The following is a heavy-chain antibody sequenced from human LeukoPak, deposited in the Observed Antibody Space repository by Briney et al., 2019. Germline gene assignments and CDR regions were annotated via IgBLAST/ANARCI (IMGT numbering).Heavy chain of an antibody. CDR1: GGSISSYY. CDR2: IYYSGST. D-gene: IGHD3-3*01. J-gene: IGHJ4*02. Sequence: ASETLSLTCTVSGGSISSYYWSWIRQPPGKGLEWIGYIYYSGSTNYNPSLKSRVAISVDTSKNQFSLKLSSVTAADTAVYYCARVLNPPDFWSGYPDYWGQGTLVTVSS. V-gene: IGHV4-59*01. CDR3: ARVLNPPDFWSGYPDY.